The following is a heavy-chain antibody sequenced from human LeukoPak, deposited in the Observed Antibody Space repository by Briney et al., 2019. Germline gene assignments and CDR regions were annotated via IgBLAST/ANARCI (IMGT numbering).Heavy chain of an antibody. D-gene: IGHD2-15*01. CDR2: MNWNGGSA. V-gene: IGHV3-20*04. Sequence: GGSLRLSCEGSGFTFDNYGMNWVRQAPGKGLEWVSGMNWNGGSAGYGESVKGRFTISRDNAKNSLYLQMNSLRVDDTAVYYCARRDIVVVVSASDYWGQGTLVTVSS. J-gene: IGHJ4*02. CDR1: GFTFDNYG. CDR3: ARRDIVVVVSASDY.